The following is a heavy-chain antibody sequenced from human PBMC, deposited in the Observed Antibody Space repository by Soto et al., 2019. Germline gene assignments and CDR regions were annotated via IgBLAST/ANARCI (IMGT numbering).Heavy chain of an antibody. CDR1: NDSISRYH. CDR2: IYYSGGT. V-gene: IGHV4-59*01. CDR3: AKWAYSAGGGSFET. J-gene: IGHJ5*02. D-gene: IGHD2-8*02. Sequence: PSETLSLTCTVSNDSISRYHWTWIRQPPGEGLEWIGLIYYSGGTIYNPALTSRVTISVDTSKNQFSLKLTSVTAADTAIYYCAKWAYSAGGGSFETWGQEILVTVSS.